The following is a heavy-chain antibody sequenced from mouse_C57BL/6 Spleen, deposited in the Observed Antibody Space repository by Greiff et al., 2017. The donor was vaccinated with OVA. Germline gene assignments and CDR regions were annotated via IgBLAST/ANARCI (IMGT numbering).Heavy chain of an antibody. CDR1: GFTFSSYT. Sequence: DVKLVESGGGLVKPGGSLKLSCAASGFTFSSYTMSWVRQTPEKRLEWVATISGGGGNTYYPDNVKGRFTISRDNAKNTLYLQMSSLRAEDTALYDCARELGRDYYAMDDWGQGTSVTVSS. CDR3: ARELGRDYYAMDD. V-gene: IGHV5-9*01. CDR2: ISGGGGNT. J-gene: IGHJ4*01. D-gene: IGHD4-1*01.